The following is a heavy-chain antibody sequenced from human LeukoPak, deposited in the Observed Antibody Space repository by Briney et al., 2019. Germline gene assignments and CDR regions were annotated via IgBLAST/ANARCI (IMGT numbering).Heavy chain of an antibody. CDR1: GFTFSSYA. CDR2: ISYDGSNK. J-gene: IGHJ4*02. Sequence: PGRSLRLSCAASGFTFSSYAMHWVRQAPGKGLEWVAVISYDGSNKYYADSVKGRFTISRDNSKNTLYLQMNSLRAEDTAVYYCASGEWLGALDYWGQGTLVTVSS. V-gene: IGHV3-30-3*01. D-gene: IGHD6-19*01. CDR3: ASGEWLGALDY.